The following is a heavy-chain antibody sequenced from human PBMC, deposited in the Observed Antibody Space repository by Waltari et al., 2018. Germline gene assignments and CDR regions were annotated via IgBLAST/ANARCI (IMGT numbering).Heavy chain of an antibody. V-gene: IGHV3-30-3*01. Sequence: QVQLVESGGGVVQPGRSLRLSCAASGFTFSSYAMHWVRQAPGKGRAGVAVISYDGSKKYYADSVNGRFTISRDNSKNTLYLQMNSLRAEDTAVYYCARATPRSSMGLWGQGTTVTVSS. CDR2: ISYDGSKK. D-gene: IGHD6-13*01. CDR3: ARATPRSSMGL. CDR1: GFTFSSYA. J-gene: IGHJ6*02.